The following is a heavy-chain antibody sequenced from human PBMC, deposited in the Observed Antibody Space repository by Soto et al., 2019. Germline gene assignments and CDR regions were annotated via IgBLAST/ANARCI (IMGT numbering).Heavy chain of an antibody. D-gene: IGHD3-3*01. V-gene: IGHV1-8*01. CDR2: MNPNSGNT. CDR3: ARGGGSYDFWSGYFPYYYYGMDV. J-gene: IGHJ6*02. Sequence: ASVKVSCKASGYTFTSYDINWVRQATGQGLEWMGRMNPNSGNTGYAQKFQGRVTMTRNTSISTAYMELSSLRSEDTAVYYCARGGGSYDFWSGYFPYYYYGMDVWGQGTTVTVSS. CDR1: GYTFTSYD.